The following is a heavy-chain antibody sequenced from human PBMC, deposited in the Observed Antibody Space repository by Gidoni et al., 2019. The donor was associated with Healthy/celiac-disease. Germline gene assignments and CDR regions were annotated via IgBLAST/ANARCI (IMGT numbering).Heavy chain of an antibody. V-gene: IGHV4-39*01. Sequence: QLQLQESGPGLVKPSETLSLTCTVSGGSISSSSYYWGWIRQPPGKGLEWIGSIYYSGSTYYNPSLKSRVTISVDTSKNQFSLKLSSVTAADTAVYYCARLLYSGYDLVNWFDPWGQGTLVTVSS. CDR1: GGSISSSSYY. CDR2: IYYSGST. J-gene: IGHJ5*02. CDR3: ARLLYSGYDLVNWFDP. D-gene: IGHD5-12*01.